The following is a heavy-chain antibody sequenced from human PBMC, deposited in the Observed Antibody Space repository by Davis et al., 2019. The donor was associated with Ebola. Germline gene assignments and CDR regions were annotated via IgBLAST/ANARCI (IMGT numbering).Heavy chain of an antibody. CDR1: GYTFTSYG. V-gene: IGHV1-18*01. CDR2: ISAYNGNT. CDR3: ARASGVRYFDWLIDYGMDV. Sequence: ASVKVSCKASGYTFTSYGISWVRQAPGQGLEWMGWISAYNGNTNYAQKLQGRVTMTTDTSTSTAYMELRSLRSDDTAVYYCARASGVRYFDWLIDYGMDVWGQGTTVTVSS. J-gene: IGHJ6*02. D-gene: IGHD3-9*01.